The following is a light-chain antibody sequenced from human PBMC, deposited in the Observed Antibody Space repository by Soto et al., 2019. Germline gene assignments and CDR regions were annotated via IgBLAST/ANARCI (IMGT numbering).Light chain of an antibody. J-gene: IGKJ2*01. CDR1: QTISSY. CDR3: QQSHSIPYT. Sequence: DIQMTQSPSSLSASVGDRVTITCRASQTISSYLNWYQQKPGKAPKLLIYAASSLQSGVPSRFSGSVSGTDFTLTIRSLQPEDFATYYCQQSHSIPYTFGQGTKLVIK. V-gene: IGKV1-39*01. CDR2: AAS.